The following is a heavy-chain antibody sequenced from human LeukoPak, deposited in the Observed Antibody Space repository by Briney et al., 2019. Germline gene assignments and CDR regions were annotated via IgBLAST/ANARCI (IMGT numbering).Heavy chain of an antibody. CDR2: ISYDGSNK. J-gene: IGHJ4*02. CDR3: ARGPLYYYGSGSPDY. CDR1: GFTFSSYA. V-gene: IGHV3-30-3*01. D-gene: IGHD3-10*01. Sequence: GGSRTLSWAASGFTFSSYAMHWVRQAPGKGLGWVAVISYDGSNKYYADSVKGRFTISRDNSKNTLYLQMNSLRAEDTAVYYCARGPLYYYGSGSPDYWGQGTLVTVSS.